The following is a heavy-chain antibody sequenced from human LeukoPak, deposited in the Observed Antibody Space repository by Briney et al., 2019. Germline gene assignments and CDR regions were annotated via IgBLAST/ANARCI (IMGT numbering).Heavy chain of an antibody. CDR2: INHSGST. J-gene: IGHJ5*02. CDR1: GGSFSGYY. V-gene: IGHV4-34*01. CDR3: ARTPSGGWFDP. Sequence: SETLSLTCAVYGGSFSGYYWSWIRQPPGKGLEWIGEINHSGSTNYNPSLKSRVTISVDTSKNQFSLKLSSVTAADTAVYYCARTPSGGWFDPWGQGTLVTVSS.